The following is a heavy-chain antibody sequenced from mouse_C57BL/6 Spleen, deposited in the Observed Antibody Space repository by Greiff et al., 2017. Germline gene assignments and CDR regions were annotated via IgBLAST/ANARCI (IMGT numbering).Heavy chain of an antibody. Sequence: VQLQQSGAELMKPGASVKLSCTATGYNFTGYWLGWVKQRPGHGLEWIGEILPGCGSTDYNEKFKGKATFTADASSNTAYLQLSSLTSEDSAIYYCSRYGYYEGWGQGTTLTVSS. D-gene: IGHD2-3*01. CDR3: SRYGYYEG. CDR2: ILPGCGST. J-gene: IGHJ2*01. V-gene: IGHV1-9*01. CDR1: GYNFTGYW.